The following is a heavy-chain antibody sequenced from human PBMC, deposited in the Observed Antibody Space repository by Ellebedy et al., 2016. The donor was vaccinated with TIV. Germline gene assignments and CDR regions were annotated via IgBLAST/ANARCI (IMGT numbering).Heavy chain of an antibody. Sequence: GGSLRLXXTASGFTLSTYAMTWVRRAPGKGLEWVSGISSSGDSAYYADSVKGRFTISRDNAKNTVYLQMNILRDEDTAVYYCARDNSYAMDVWGKGTTVTVSS. CDR3: ARDNSYAMDV. CDR1: GFTLSTYA. J-gene: IGHJ6*04. CDR2: ISSSGDSA. V-gene: IGHV3-23*01. D-gene: IGHD5-18*01.